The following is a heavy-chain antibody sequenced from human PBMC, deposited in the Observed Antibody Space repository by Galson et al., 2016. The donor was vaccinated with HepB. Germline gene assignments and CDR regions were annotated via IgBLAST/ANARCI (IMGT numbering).Heavy chain of an antibody. J-gene: IGHJ6*02. Sequence: SLRLSCAASGSTFSTYWMNWVRQAPGKGLEWVANINQVGSEKYYVDSVKGRFTISRDNAKNSVYLQMNSLRAEDTAVYYCAREGSMDVWGQGTTVTVSS. CDR2: INQVGSEK. CDR1: GSTFSTYW. V-gene: IGHV3-7*03. CDR3: AREGSMDV.